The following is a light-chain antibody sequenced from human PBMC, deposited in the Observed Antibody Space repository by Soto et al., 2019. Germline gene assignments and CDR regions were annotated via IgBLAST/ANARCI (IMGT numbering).Light chain of an antibody. CDR3: QQSYGIPLT. CDR2: GAS. V-gene: IGKV1-39*01. J-gene: IGKJ1*01. CDR1: QNINNF. Sequence: DIQMTQSPSSLSASAGDRVDITCRASQNINNFLNLYQQKPGKAPKLLIYGASSLQSGVPSRFSGSGYGTDFTLTISSLQSEDFATYYCQQSYGIPLTFGQGTKVEVK.